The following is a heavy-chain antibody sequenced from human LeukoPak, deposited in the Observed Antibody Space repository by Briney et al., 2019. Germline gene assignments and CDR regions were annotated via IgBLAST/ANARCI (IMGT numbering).Heavy chain of an antibody. V-gene: IGHV4-59*01. J-gene: IGHJ6*02. CDR1: GGSISSYY. D-gene: IGHD6-13*01. Sequence: SETLSLTCTVSGGSISSYYWSWIRQPPGKGLEWIGYIYYSGSTNYNPSLKSRVTISVDTSKNQFSLKLSSVTAADTAVYYCARGGRGTSSSWSPPGMDVWGQGTTVTVSS. CDR2: IYYSGST. CDR3: ARGGRGTSSSWSPPGMDV.